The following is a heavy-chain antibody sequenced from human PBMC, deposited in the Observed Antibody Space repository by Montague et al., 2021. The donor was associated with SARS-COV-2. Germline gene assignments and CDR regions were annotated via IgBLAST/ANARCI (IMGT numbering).Heavy chain of an antibody. CDR3: AKDINSYGEYYFDY. D-gene: IGHD5-18*01. CDR1: GFTFDDYA. Sequence: SLRLSCAASGFTFDDYAMHWVRQAPGKGLEWVSGISWNSGSIGYADSVKGRFTISRDNAKNSLYLQMNSLRAEDTALYYCAKDINSYGEYYFDYWAREPWSPSPQ. J-gene: IGHJ4*02. V-gene: IGHV3-9*01. CDR2: ISWNSGSI.